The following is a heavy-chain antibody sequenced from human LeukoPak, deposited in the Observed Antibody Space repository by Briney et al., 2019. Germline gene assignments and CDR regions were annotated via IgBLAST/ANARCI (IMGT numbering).Heavy chain of an antibody. V-gene: IGHV4-59*08. CDR1: GGSISSYY. D-gene: IGHD1-26*01. Sequence: SETLSLTCTVSGGSISSYYWSWIRQPPGKGLEWIGYIYYCGSTNYNPSLKSRVTISVDTSKNQFSLKLSSVTAADTAVYYCARARSYRYYYYGMDVWGQGTTVTVSS. J-gene: IGHJ6*02. CDR3: ARARSYRYYYYGMDV. CDR2: IYYCGST.